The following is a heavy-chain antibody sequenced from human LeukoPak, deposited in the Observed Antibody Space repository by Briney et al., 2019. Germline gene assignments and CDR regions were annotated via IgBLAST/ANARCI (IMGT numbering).Heavy chain of an antibody. CDR3: AGYGDSFDY. D-gene: IGHD4-17*01. Sequence: SETLSLTCTVSGVSISSSSYYWGWLRQPPGKGLEWIGSMYYSGSTYYTPSLKSRVTISVDTSKNRFSLKLSSVTAADTAVYYCAGYGDSFDYWGQGTLVTVSS. CDR2: MYYSGST. V-gene: IGHV4-39*01. J-gene: IGHJ4*02. CDR1: GVSISSSSYY.